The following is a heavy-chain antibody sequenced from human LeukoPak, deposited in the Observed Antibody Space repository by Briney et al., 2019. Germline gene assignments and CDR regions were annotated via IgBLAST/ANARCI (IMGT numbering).Heavy chain of an antibody. CDR3: ARLYGRNFDY. J-gene: IGHJ4*02. CDR2: IYPSDSDT. D-gene: IGHD1-26*01. CDR1: GYTFTTYW. V-gene: IGHV5-51*01. Sequence: GESLKISCKGSGYTFTTYWIGWVRQMPGKGLEWMGIIYPSDSDTRYSPSFQGQVTISADKSINTAYLQWGSLKASDTAIYYCARLYGRNFDYWGQGTLVTVSS.